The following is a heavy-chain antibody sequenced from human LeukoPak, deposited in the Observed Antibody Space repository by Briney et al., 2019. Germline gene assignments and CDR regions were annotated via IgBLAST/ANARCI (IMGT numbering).Heavy chain of an antibody. D-gene: IGHD2/OR15-2a*01. CDR1: GYTFTSYY. CDR2: INPSGGST. CDR3: ARASYHFDTWFDP. Sequence: ASVKVSCKASGYTFTSYYMHWVRQAPGQGLEWMGIINPSGGSTSYAQKFQGRVTISMDTSKNQFSLKLRSVTAADTAVYFCARASYHFDTWFDPWGQGTLVTVSS. J-gene: IGHJ5*02. V-gene: IGHV1-46*01.